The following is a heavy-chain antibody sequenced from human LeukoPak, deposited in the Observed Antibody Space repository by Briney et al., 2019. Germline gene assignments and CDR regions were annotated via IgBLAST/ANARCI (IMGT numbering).Heavy chain of an antibody. D-gene: IGHD6-19*01. V-gene: IGHV3-7*04. J-gene: IGHJ4*02. CDR2: IKQDGSEK. CDR1: GFTFSTSW. Sequence: GGSLRLSCAASGFTFSTSWMSCVRQAPGNGLEWVANIKQDGSEKYYVDSGKGRFTISRDNAKNSLYLQMNSLRAEDTAVYYCARDINSVWFDYWGQGTLVTVSS. CDR3: ARDINSVWFDY.